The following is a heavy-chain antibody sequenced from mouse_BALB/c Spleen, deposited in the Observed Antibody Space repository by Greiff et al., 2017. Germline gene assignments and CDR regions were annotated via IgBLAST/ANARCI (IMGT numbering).Heavy chain of an antibody. CDR3: AREVTAYYFDY. D-gene: IGHD1-2*01. CDR1: GFTFTDYY. CDR2: IRNKANGYTT. Sequence: EVKLVESGGGLVQPGGSLRLSCATSGFTFTDYYMSWVRQPPGKALEWLGFIRNKANGYTTEYSASVKGRFTISRDNSQSILYLQMNTLRAEDSATYYCAREVTAYYFDYWGQGTTLTVSS. J-gene: IGHJ2*01. V-gene: IGHV7-3*02.